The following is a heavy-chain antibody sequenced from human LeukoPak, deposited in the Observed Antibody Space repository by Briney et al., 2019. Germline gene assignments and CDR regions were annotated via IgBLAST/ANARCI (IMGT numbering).Heavy chain of an antibody. CDR3: ARDRGVDYCSGGSCSHYYYYMDV. Sequence: ASVKVSCKASGYTFTDYYMPWVRQAPGQGLEWMGWINPSSGGTNYAQKFQGRVTVTRDTSISTAYMELSRLRSDDTAVYYCARDRGVDYCSGGSCSHYYYYMDVWGKGTTVTISS. V-gene: IGHV1-2*02. CDR2: INPSSGGT. D-gene: IGHD2-15*01. CDR1: GYTFTDYY. J-gene: IGHJ6*03.